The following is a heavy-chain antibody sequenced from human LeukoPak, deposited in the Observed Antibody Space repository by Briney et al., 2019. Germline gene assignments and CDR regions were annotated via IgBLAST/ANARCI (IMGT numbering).Heavy chain of an antibody. J-gene: IGHJ4*02. CDR3: ARHDIAVAGRGGFDY. Sequence: GESLKISCKGSGYSFTDYWIVWVRQMPGKGLEWMGIIYPGDSDTRYSPSFQGQVTISADKSISTAYLQWSSLKASDTAMYYCARHDIAVAGRGGFDYWGQGTLVTVSS. CDR2: IYPGDSDT. D-gene: IGHD6-19*01. V-gene: IGHV5-51*01. CDR1: GYSFTDYW.